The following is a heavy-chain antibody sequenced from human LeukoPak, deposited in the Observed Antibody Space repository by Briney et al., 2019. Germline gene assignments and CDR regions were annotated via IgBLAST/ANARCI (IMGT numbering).Heavy chain of an antibody. J-gene: IGHJ4*02. CDR1: GFTFTSYW. CDR3: ARNYYYRFDY. Sequence: PGGSLRLSCAASGFTFTSYWMTWVRQAPGKGLEWVANIKQDGSVKNYVDSLRGRFTISRDNAKDSLYPQMNSLRAEDTAVYFCARNYYYRFDYWGQGTLVAVSS. V-gene: IGHV3-7*01. D-gene: IGHD3-10*01. CDR2: IKQDGSVK.